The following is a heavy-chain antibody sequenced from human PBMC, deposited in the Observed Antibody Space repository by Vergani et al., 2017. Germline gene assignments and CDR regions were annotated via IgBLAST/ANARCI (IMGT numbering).Heavy chain of an antibody. J-gene: IGHJ6*03. D-gene: IGHD3-3*01. CDR1: GFTFSSYA. Sequence: EVQLLESGGGLVQPGGSLRLSCAASGFTFSSYAMSWVRQAPGKGLEWVSAISGSGGSTYYADSVKGRFTISRDNSKNTLYLQMNSLRAEDTAVYYCAKELQYYDFWSGYYGYYYYMDVWGKGTTVTVSS. CDR3: AKELQYYDFWSGYYGYYYYMDV. V-gene: IGHV3-23*01. CDR2: ISGSGGST.